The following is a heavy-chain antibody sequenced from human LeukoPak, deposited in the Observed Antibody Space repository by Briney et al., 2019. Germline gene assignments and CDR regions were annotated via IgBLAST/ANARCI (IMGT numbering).Heavy chain of an antibody. CDR2: IYYSGST. Sequence: KTSETLSLTCTVSGGSISSYYWSWIRQPPGKGLEWIGYIYYSGSTNYNPSLKSRVTISVDTSKNQFSLKLSSVTAAGTAVYYCARTYYDPETDWFDPWGQGTLVTVSS. CDR1: GGSISSYY. V-gene: IGHV4-59*01. D-gene: IGHD3-22*01. CDR3: ARTYYDPETDWFDP. J-gene: IGHJ5*02.